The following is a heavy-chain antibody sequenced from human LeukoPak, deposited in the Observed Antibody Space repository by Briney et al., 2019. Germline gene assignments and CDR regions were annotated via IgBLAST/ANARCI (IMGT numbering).Heavy chain of an antibody. CDR1: GFTFSSYA. CDR2: IWYDGSNK. Sequence: PGGSLRLSCAASGFTFSSYAMHWVRQAPGKGLKWVAVIWYDGSNKYYADSVKGRFTVSRDNSKNTLYLQMNSLRAEDTAVYYCATAVASSSGWYADYWGQGTLVTVSS. D-gene: IGHD6-19*01. J-gene: IGHJ4*02. CDR3: ATAVASSSGWYADY. V-gene: IGHV3-33*08.